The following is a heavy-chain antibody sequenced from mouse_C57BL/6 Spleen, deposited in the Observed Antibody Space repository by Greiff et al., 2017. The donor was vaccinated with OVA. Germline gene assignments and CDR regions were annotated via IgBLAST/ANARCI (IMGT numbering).Heavy chain of an antibody. Sequence: QVQLQQPGAELVRPGSSVKLSCKASGYTFTSYWMDWVKQRPGQGLEWIGNIYPSDSETHYNQKFKDKATLTVDKSSSTAYMQLSSLTSEDSAVYYCARGGGNSFDDWGQGTTLTVSS. CDR1: GYTFTSYW. D-gene: IGHD1-1*02. J-gene: IGHJ2*01. CDR2: IYPSDSET. V-gene: IGHV1-61*01. CDR3: ARGGGNSFDD.